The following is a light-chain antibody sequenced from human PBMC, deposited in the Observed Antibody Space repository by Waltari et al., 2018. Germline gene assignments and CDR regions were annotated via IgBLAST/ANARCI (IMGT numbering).Light chain of an antibody. CDR3: MIWHSSTWV. CDR1: SGITVANYS. CDR2: YKSESDK. Sequence: QAVLTQPSSLSASPGASASLTCTLRSGITVANYSIHWYQQKPGSPPPYLLRYKSESDKQQGSGVPSRFSGSKDASANSGILLISGLQSEDEADYYCMIWHSSTWVFGGGTKLTVL. J-gene: IGLJ3*02. V-gene: IGLV5-45*02.